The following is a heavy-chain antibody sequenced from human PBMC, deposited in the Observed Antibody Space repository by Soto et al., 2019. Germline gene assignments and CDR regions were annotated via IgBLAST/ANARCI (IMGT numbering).Heavy chain of an antibody. Sequence: GGSLRLSCEASGFTFSSYVMSWVRQAPGKGLECVSTISAGGDSTYSADSVKGRFTISRDNSKNTLYLQMNSLRAEDTAIYYCAKAWGRTMVALLIDAFDIWGQGKMVTVPS. D-gene: IGHD2-15*01. CDR2: ISAGGDST. CDR3: AKAWGRTMVALLIDAFDI. V-gene: IGHV3-23*01. J-gene: IGHJ3*02. CDR1: GFTFSSYV.